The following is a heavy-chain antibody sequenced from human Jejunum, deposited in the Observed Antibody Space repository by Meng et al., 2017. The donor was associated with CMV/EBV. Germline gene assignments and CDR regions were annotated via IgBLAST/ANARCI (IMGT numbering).Heavy chain of an antibody. J-gene: IGHJ4*02. CDR1: GYSFTSYA. V-gene: IGHV7-4-1*02. Sequence: QVQLGQSGAEVKKPGASVKVSCKASGYSFTSYAISWVRQAPGQGLEWMGWINTNTGNPYYAQDFTGRFVFSLDTSVSTAYLQISSLKAEDTAVYYCARDKIAVAGITGDYWGQGTLVTVSS. D-gene: IGHD6-19*01. CDR3: ARDKIAVAGITGDY. CDR2: INTNTGNP.